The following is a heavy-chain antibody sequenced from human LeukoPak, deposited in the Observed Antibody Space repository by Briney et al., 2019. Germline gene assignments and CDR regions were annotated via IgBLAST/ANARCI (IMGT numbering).Heavy chain of an antibody. CDR1: GFTFSSYG. Sequence: PGGSLRLSCAASGFTFSSYGMHWVRQAPGKGLEWVAFIRYDGSNKYYADSVKGRFTISRDNSKNTLYLEMSSMRAEDTAVYYCAFLWGREGDYWGQGTLVTVSS. CDR2: IRYDGSNK. V-gene: IGHV3-30*02. J-gene: IGHJ4*02. CDR3: AFLWGREGDY. D-gene: IGHD7-27*01.